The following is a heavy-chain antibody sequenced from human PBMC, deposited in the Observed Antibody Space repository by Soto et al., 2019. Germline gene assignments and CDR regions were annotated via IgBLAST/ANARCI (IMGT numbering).Heavy chain of an antibody. CDR3: ASCFTVTAAIGY. Sequence: QVQLVQSGAEVKKPGASVKVSCKASGYTFTSYALHWVRQAPGQRLEWMGWINAGNGNTKYSQKFQGRVTITRDTAASTAYMGLSRLRSEDTAVYYCASCFTVTAAIGYWGQGTLVTVSS. V-gene: IGHV1-3*01. CDR2: INAGNGNT. CDR1: GYTFTSYA. J-gene: IGHJ4*02. D-gene: IGHD2-2*02.